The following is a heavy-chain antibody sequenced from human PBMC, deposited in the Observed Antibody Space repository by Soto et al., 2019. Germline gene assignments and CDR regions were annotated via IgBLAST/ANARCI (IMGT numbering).Heavy chain of an antibody. D-gene: IGHD3-22*01. CDR2: IYHSGST. Sequence: ASETLSLTCAVSGGSISSGGYSWSWIRQPPGKGPEWIGYIYHSGSTYYNPSLKSRVTISVDRSKNQFSLKLSSVTAADTAVYYCARDERDYDSSGYYYWFDPWGQGTLVTVSS. CDR3: ARDERDYDSSGYYYWFDP. CDR1: GGSISSGGYS. V-gene: IGHV4-30-2*01. J-gene: IGHJ5*02.